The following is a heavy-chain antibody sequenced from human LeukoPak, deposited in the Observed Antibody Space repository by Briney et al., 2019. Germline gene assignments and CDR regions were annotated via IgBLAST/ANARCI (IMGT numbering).Heavy chain of an antibody. V-gene: IGHV4-59*01. Sequence: SETLSLTCTVSGGSISSYYWSWIRQPPGKGPEWIGYIYYSGSTNYNPSLKSRVTISVDTSKNQFSLKLSSVTAADTAVYYCARGCSSTSCYAGGAFDIWGQGTMVTVSS. D-gene: IGHD2-2*01. CDR2: IYYSGST. CDR1: GGSISSYY. J-gene: IGHJ3*02. CDR3: ARGCSSTSCYAGGAFDI.